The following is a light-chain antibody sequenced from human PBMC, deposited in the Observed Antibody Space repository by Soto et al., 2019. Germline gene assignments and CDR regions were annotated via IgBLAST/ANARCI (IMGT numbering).Light chain of an antibody. CDR3: SSYTSSSSPVV. Sequence: QSVLTQRASVSGAPGQSITISCTGTSSDVGGYNYVSWYQQHLGKAPKLIIYDVSNRPSGVSNRFSGSKSGNTASLTISGLQDEDEADYYCSSYTSSSSPVVLGGGTKLTVL. CDR1: SSDVGGYNY. V-gene: IGLV2-14*01. CDR2: DVS. J-gene: IGLJ2*01.